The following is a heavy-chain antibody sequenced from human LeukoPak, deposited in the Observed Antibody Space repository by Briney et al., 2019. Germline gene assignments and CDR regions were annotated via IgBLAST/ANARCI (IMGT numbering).Heavy chain of an antibody. D-gene: IGHD3-9*01. CDR2: IYSSGST. CDR3: ARGGYDILTGNWMWFDP. J-gene: IGHJ5*02. Sequence: PSETLSLTCTVSGGSISNYYWNWIRQPPGKGLEWIGYIYSSGSTKYNPSLKSRVTISVDTSKNQFSLKLSSVTAADTAVYYCARGGYDILTGNWMWFDPWGQGTLVTVSS. CDR1: GGSISNYY. V-gene: IGHV4-59*01.